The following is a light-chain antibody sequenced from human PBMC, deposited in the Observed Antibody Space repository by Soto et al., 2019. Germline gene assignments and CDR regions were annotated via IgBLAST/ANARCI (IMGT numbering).Light chain of an antibody. CDR2: EVS. Sequence: SLLTQPAPGNGSPGESITISCTGTSSDVGSYTLVSWYQQHPGKAPKLMIYEVSKRPSGVSNRFSGSKSGNTASLTISGLQGEDEADYYCCSYAGSSTYVFGTGTKVTVL. J-gene: IGLJ1*01. CDR1: SSDVGSYTL. CDR3: CSYAGSSTYV. V-gene: IGLV2-23*02.